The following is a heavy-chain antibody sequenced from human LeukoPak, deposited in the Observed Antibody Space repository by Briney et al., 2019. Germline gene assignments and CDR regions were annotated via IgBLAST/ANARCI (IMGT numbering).Heavy chain of an antibody. CDR1: GGSFSIYA. V-gene: IGHV1-69*04. CDR3: ARAPVPTPQGYSYGMDV. Sequence: ASVKVSCTASGGSFSIYAISWVRQAPGQGLEWMGRIIPIFGVANYAQKFQGRVTITADKSTSTPYLQLSSLRSEDTAVYYCARAPVPTPQGYSYGMDVCAKGPRSPSP. J-gene: IGHJ6*02. CDR2: IIPIFGVA. D-gene: IGHD4-11*01.